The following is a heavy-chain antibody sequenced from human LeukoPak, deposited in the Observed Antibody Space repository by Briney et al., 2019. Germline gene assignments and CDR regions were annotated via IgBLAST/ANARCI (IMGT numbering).Heavy chain of an antibody. D-gene: IGHD6-13*01. V-gene: IGHV4-59*01. CDR3: ASDGVSAAAGSFDL. CDR2: IYYSGST. CDR1: GGSISSYY. Sequence: SETLSLTCTVSGGSISSYYWSWIRQPPGKGLEWIGYIYYSGSTNYNPSPKSRVTISVDTSKNQFSLKLSSVTAADTAVYCCASDGVSAAAGSFDLWGRGTLVTVSS. J-gene: IGHJ2*01.